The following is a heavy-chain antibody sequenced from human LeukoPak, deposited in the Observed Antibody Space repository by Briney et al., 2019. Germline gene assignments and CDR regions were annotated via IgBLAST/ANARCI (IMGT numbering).Heavy chain of an antibody. J-gene: IGHJ3*02. CDR2: SYHSGST. D-gene: IGHD2-2*02. Sequence: SETLSLTCTVSGYSISSGYYWGWIRQPPGKGLEWIGSSYHSGSTYYNPSLKSRVTISVDTSKNQFSLKLSSVTAADTAVYYCATLYYSSTSCHIGDGAFDIWGQGTMVTVSS. V-gene: IGHV4-38-2*02. CDR3: ATLYYSSTSCHIGDGAFDI. CDR1: GYSISSGYY.